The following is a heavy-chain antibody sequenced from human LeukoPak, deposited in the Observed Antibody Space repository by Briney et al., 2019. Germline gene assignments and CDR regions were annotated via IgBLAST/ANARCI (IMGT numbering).Heavy chain of an antibody. CDR3: ARLVGDVTTWDC. D-gene: IGHD1-26*01. V-gene: IGHV3-7*03. CDR1: GFSFSNYW. CDR2: IKQDESEK. Sequence: GGSLRLSCTASGFSFSNYWMSWVRQAPGKGLEWVASIKQDESEKYYVDSVKGRFTTSRDNAKSSLYLQMNALRGEVTAVYYCARLVGDVTTWDCWGQGTLVTVSS. J-gene: IGHJ4*02.